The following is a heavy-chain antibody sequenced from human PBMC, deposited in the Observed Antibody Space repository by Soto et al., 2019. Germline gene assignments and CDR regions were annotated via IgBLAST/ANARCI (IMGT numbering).Heavy chain of an antibody. Sequence: QVQLVQSAAEVKKPGASVKVSCKASGYTFIRYGITWVRQAPGQGLEWMGWISPYNDNTNYAQKLKGRITMTTDPSTRTVYKELRSMKSDDPALYYCARGGYYDNVWGKFNHYGLYVWGQGTTVTVSS. CDR1: GYTFIRYG. J-gene: IGHJ6*02. CDR2: ISPYNDNT. CDR3: ARGGYYDNVWGKFNHYGLYV. V-gene: IGHV1-18*01. D-gene: IGHD3-16*01.